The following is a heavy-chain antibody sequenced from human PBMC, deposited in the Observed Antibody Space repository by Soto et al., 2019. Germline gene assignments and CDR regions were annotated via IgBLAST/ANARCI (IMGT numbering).Heavy chain of an antibody. CDR1: GFSLSTSGMC. D-gene: IGHD1-7*01. CDR2: IDWDDDK. CDR3: ARILLTGTSGAGFDY. Sequence: SGPTLVNPTQTLTLTCTFSGFSLSTSGMCVSWIRQPPGKALEWLARIDWDDDKYYSTSLKTRLTISKDTSKNQVVLTMTNMDPVDTATYYCARILLTGTSGAGFDYWGQGTLVTVSS. V-gene: IGHV2-70*11. J-gene: IGHJ4*02.